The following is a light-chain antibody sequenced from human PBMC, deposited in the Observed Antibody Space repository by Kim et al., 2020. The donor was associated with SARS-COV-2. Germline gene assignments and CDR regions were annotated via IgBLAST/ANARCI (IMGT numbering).Light chain of an antibody. CDR3: QAWDSSTWV. CDR1: KLGDKY. J-gene: IGLJ3*02. V-gene: IGLV3-1*01. CDR2: QDS. Sequence: SYELTQPPSVSVSPGQTASITCSGDKLGDKYACWYQQKPGQSPVLVIYQDSKRPSGLPERFSGSSSGNTATLTISGTQAMDEADYYCQAWDSSTWVFGGG.